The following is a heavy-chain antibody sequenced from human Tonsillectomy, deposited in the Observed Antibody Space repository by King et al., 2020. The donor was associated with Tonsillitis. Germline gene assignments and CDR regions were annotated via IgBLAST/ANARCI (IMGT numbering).Heavy chain of an antibody. Sequence: VQLVESGGGLVQPGGSLRLSCAASGFTFSNYWMSWVRQAPGKGLEWVANIKQDGSEKYFVDSVKGRFTISRDNAKNSLYLQMNSLRVEDTAVYYCARVTAYSSTWYYFDYWGQGTLVTVSS. CDR3: ARVTAYSSTWYYFDY. V-gene: IGHV3-7*01. J-gene: IGHJ4*02. D-gene: IGHD6-13*01. CDR2: IKQDGSEK. CDR1: GFTFSNYW.